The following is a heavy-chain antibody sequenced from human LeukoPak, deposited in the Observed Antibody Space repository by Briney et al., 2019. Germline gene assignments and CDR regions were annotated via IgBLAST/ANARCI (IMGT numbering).Heavy chain of an antibody. CDR1: GFTFSSYA. CDR2: ISYDGSNK. D-gene: IGHD4-17*01. Sequence: GRSLRLSCAASGFTFSSYAMHWVRQAPGKGLEWVAVISYDGSNKYYADSVKGRFTISRDNSKNTLYLQVNSLRAEDTAVYYCARDGYDDYGDTGNYFDYWGQGTLVTVSS. CDR3: ARDGYDDYGDTGNYFDY. J-gene: IGHJ4*02. V-gene: IGHV3-30-3*01.